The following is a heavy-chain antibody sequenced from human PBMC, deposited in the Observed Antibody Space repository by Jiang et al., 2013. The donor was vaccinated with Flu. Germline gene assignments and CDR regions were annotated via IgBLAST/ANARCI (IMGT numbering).Heavy chain of an antibody. V-gene: IGHV4-59*08. J-gene: IGHJ4*02. Sequence: SLTCIVSAGSISGYYWSWIRQPPGKGLEWIGYRYYTDSSNYHYNPSLKSRVAISVDTSKDQISLHLTSVTAADTAVYYCARLSCSGGSCYEAYWGQGILVTVSS. D-gene: IGHD2-15*01. CDR1: AGSISGYY. CDR3: ARLSCSGGSCYEAY. CDR2: RYYTDSS.